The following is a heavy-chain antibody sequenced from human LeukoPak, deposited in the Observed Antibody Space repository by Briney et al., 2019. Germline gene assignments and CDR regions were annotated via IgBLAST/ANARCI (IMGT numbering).Heavy chain of an antibody. CDR3: ARLSDTAMSTDS. J-gene: IGHJ4*02. CDR1: GFTFSRNS. CDR2: ISSGSYYI. V-gene: IGHV3-21*01. Sequence: GGSLRLSCAASGFTFSRNSMSWVRQAPGKGLEWVSSISSGSYYIYYADSVKGRFTISRDNAKNSLYLQMNSLRVEDTAVYYCARLSDTAMSTDSWGQGTLVTVSS. D-gene: IGHD5-18*01.